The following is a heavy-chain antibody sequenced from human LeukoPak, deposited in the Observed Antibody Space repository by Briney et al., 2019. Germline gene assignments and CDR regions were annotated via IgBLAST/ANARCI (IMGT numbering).Heavy chain of an antibody. J-gene: IGHJ6*02. CDR2: IYYSGST. Sequence: PSETLSLTCTVSGGSISSYYWSWIRQPPGKGLEWIGYIYYSGSTNYNPSLKSRVTISVDTSKNQFSLKLSSVTAADTAVYYCARDYVVDTAMVDDYYYYGMDVWGQGTTVTVSS. CDR3: ARDYVVDTAMVDDYYYYGMDV. V-gene: IGHV4-59*01. CDR1: GGSISSYY. D-gene: IGHD5-18*01.